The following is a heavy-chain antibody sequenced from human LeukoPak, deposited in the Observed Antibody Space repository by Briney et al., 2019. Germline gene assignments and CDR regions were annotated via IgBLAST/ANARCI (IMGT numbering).Heavy chain of an antibody. Sequence: SETLSLTCTVSGGSISSGNYYWSWIRQPPGKGLEWIGYINYSGRTYYDPSLKSRITMSRDTSKNQFSLRLTSVTAADTAVDFCVRGDYYGSGTYGHFEYWGQGTLVTVSS. CDR1: GGSISSGNYY. CDR3: VRGDYYGSGTYGHFEY. D-gene: IGHD3-10*01. CDR2: INYSGRT. J-gene: IGHJ4*02. V-gene: IGHV4-30-4*01.